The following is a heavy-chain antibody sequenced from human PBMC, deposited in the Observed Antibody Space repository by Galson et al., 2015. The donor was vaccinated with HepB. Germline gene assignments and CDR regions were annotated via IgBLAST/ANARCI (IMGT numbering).Heavy chain of an antibody. D-gene: IGHD2-15*01. Sequence: SLRLSCAASGFTFSSYGMHWVRQAPGKGLEWVAVISYDGSNKYYADSVKGRFTISRDNSKNTLYLQMNSLRAEDTAVYYCAKDIGYCSGGSCYGVDYWGQGTLVTVSS. CDR3: AKDIGYCSGGSCYGVDY. V-gene: IGHV3-30*18. J-gene: IGHJ4*02. CDR1: GFTFSSYG. CDR2: ISYDGSNK.